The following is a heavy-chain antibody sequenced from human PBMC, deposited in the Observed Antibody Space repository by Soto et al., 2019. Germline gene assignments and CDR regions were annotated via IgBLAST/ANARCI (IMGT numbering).Heavy chain of an antibody. CDR1: GGSFSGYY. Sequence: ETLSLTCAVYGGSFSGYYWSWIRQPPGKGLEWIGEINHSGSTNYNPSLKSRVTISVDTSKNQFSLKLSSVTAADTAVYYCARGISPYYGSGSYSPWGQGTLVTSPQ. V-gene: IGHV4-34*01. J-gene: IGHJ5*02. CDR3: ARGISPYYGSGSYSP. CDR2: INHSGST. D-gene: IGHD3-10*01.